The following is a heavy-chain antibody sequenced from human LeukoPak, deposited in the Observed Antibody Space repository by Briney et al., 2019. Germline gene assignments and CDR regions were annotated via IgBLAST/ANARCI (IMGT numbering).Heavy chain of an antibody. V-gene: IGHV4-30-4*01. CDR3: ARAPPYYYYGVDV. CDR2: IFHSGNP. J-gene: IGHJ6*02. CDR1: GGSITNGDYY. Sequence: SETLSLTCTVSGGSITNGDYYWSWIRQPPGKGLEWIGYIFHSGNPYYNPSLRTRVFISLDASENQFSLRLSSVTVADTAAYFCARAPPYYYYGVDVWGQGTTAIVSS.